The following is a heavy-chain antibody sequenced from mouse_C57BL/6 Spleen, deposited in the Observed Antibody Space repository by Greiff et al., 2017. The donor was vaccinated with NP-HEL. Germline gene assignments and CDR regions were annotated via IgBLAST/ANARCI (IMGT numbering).Heavy chain of an antibody. Sequence: VKLQQPGAELVKPGASVKLSCKASGYTFTSYWMHWVKQRPGQGLEWIGMIHPNSGSTNYNEKFKSKATLTVDKSSSTAYMQLSSLTSEDSAVYYCARGGGSGYFDYWGQGTTLTVSS. J-gene: IGHJ2*01. CDR3: ARGGGSGYFDY. D-gene: IGHD3-2*02. CDR1: GYTFTSYW. CDR2: IHPNSGST. V-gene: IGHV1-64*01.